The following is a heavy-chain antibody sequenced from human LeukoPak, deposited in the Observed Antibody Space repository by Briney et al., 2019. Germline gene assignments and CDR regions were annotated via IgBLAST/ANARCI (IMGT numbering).Heavy chain of an antibody. D-gene: IGHD3-9*01. CDR1: GFALSHYS. V-gene: IGHV3-21*01. Sequence: GGSLRLSCAASGFALSHYSLTWVRQAPGKGLEWVSSISTTSAYIHYAESVKGRFSISRDNIDNVVYLQMNSLRGEDTAVYYCARDPTPLFYDTFGMDVWGQGTTVTVSS. J-gene: IGHJ6*02. CDR2: ISTTSAYI. CDR3: ARDPTPLFYDTFGMDV.